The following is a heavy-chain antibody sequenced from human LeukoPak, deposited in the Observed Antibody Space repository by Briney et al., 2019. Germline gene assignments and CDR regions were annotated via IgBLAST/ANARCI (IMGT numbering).Heavy chain of an antibody. CDR2: ISAYNGNT. D-gene: IGHD2-2*01. J-gene: IGHJ6*02. V-gene: IGHV1-18*04. Sequence: ASVKVSCKASGYTFTGYYMHWVRQAPGQGLEWMGWISAYNGNTNYAQKLQGRVTMTTDTSTSTAYMELRSLRSDNTAVYYCARDWDCSSTSCWNYYYGMDVWGQGTTVTVSS. CDR1: GYTFTGYY. CDR3: ARDWDCSSTSCWNYYYGMDV.